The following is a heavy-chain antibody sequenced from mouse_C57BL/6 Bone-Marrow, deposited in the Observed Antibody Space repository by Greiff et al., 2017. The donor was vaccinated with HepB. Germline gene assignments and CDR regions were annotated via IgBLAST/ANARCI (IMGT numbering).Heavy chain of an antibody. CDR1: GFTFSSYA. CDR2: ISDGGSYT. J-gene: IGHJ2*01. CDR3: ARGPLYYGYYFDY. Sequence: EVMLVESGGGLVKPGGSLKLSCAASGFTFSSYAMSWVRQTPEKRLEWVATISDGGSYTYYPDNVKGRFTISRDNAKNNLYLQMSHLKSEDTAMHYCARGPLYYGYYFDYWGQGTTLTVSS. V-gene: IGHV5-4*03. D-gene: IGHD1-1*01.